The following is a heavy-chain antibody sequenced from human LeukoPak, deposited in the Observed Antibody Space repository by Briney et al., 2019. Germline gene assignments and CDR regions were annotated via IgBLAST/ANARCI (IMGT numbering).Heavy chain of an antibody. Sequence: SQTLSLTCTVSGASISSGDYYWSWIRQPPGKGLECIGHIYYCGSTYYNPSLKSRVTISVDTSKNQFSLKLSSVTAADTAVYYCARGRGVPYYYDSSGYYPADYWGQGTLVTVSS. J-gene: IGHJ4*02. V-gene: IGHV4-30-4*01. D-gene: IGHD3-22*01. CDR3: ARGRGVPYYYDSSGYYPADY. CDR1: GASISSGDYY. CDR2: IYYCGST.